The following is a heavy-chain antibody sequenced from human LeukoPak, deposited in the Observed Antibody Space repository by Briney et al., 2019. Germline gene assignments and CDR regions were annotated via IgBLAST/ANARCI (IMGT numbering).Heavy chain of an antibody. CDR2: IYTGGST. J-gene: IGHJ6*04. V-gene: IGHV3-53*01. CDR3: AKVRPHPSIYV. CDR1: GFTVSSNY. D-gene: IGHD2-21*01. Sequence: GGSLGLSCAASGFTVSSNYMSWVRQAPGKGLEWVSVIYTGGSTYYADSVKGRFTISRDNSKNTLYLQMNSLRAEDTAVYYCAKVRPHPSIYVWGKGTTVTVSS.